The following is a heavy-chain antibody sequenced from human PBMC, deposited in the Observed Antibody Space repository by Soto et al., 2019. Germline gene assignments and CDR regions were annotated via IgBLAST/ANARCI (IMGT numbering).Heavy chain of an antibody. D-gene: IGHD3-10*01. V-gene: IGHV4-30-4*01. Sequence: QVQLQESGPGLVKPSQTLSLTCAVSGASISSGGAYYWSWIRQSPGKGLEWIGYIHYSGSTYYNSSLKGRFTMSVDTAKNRFSLKVSSVTAADTAVYYCARSPRGLGNFDYWGQGTLVTVSS. CDR2: IHYSGST. CDR3: ARSPRGLGNFDY. J-gene: IGHJ4*02. CDR1: GASISSGGAYY.